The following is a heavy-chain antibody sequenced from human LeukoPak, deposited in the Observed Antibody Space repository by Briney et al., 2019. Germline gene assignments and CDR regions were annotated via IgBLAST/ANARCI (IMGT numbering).Heavy chain of an antibody. CDR2: ISYDGSNK. Sequence: GGSLRLSCAASGFTFSSYGMHWVRQAAGKGLEWVAVISYDGSNKYYADSVKGRFTISRDNSKNTLYLQMNSLRAEDTAVYYCAKNSGSYDGAFDIWGQGTMVTVSS. CDR1: GFTFSSYG. J-gene: IGHJ3*02. V-gene: IGHV3-30*18. D-gene: IGHD1-26*01. CDR3: AKNSGSYDGAFDI.